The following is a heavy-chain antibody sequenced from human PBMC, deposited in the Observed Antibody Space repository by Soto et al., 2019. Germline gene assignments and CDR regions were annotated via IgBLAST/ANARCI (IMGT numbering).Heavy chain of an antibody. CDR3: ARISTHQYDSSGYYSPTYYFDS. D-gene: IGHD3-22*01. CDR2: VYHSGRS. CDR1: GYSISRGYY. Sequence: TSETLSLTCDVSGYSISRGYYWGWIRQPPGKGLEWIGGVYHSGRSQYDPSLKTRVTISVDTSENQFSLKLTSVTAADTAVYYCARISTHQYDSSGYYSPTYYFDSWSQGSLVTVSS. V-gene: IGHV4-38-2*01. J-gene: IGHJ4*02.